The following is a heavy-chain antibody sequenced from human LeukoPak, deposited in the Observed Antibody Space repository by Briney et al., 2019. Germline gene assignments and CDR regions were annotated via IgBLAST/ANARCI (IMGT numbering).Heavy chain of an antibody. D-gene: IGHD5-24*01. J-gene: IGHJ4*02. CDR2: INTGGSTT. CDR1: GFTFSSYW. V-gene: IGHV3-74*01. CDR3: SRDLRGRDDY. Sequence: GGSLRLSCAASGFTFSSYWMHWVRQAPGKGLVWVSRINTGGSTTDYADSVRGRFTISRDNAKNTLYLQMNSLRAEDTAVYYCSRDLRGRDDYWGQGILVIVSS.